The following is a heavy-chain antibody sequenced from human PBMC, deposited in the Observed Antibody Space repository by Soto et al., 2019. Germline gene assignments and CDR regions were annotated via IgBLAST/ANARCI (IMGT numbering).Heavy chain of an antibody. Sequence: QITLKESGPTLVKPAQTLTLTCDFSGFSLSTYHIGVAWIRQPPGKALEWLALIYWDDDKRYSPSLKDRLAISKDTSNNQLVLTITNIGPGDSATYFCAHAGDYDLLTFDHWGPGTLVTVSS. CDR1: GFSLSTYHIG. D-gene: IGHD3-22*01. CDR2: IYWDDDK. CDR3: AHAGDYDLLTFDH. J-gene: IGHJ4*02. V-gene: IGHV2-5*02.